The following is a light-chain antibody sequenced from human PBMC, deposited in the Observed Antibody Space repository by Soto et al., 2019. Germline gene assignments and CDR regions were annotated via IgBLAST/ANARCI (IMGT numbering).Light chain of an antibody. J-gene: IGLJ2*01. CDR2: KDS. Sequence: SYELTQPSSVSVSPGQTARITCSGEVLANKFASWFQQKPGQAPVLVIYKDSERPSGIPERFSGSSSGTTVTLTISGAQVDDEADFYCYSATDNVVLFGGGTKLTVL. V-gene: IGLV3-27*01. CDR1: VLANKF. CDR3: YSATDNVVL.